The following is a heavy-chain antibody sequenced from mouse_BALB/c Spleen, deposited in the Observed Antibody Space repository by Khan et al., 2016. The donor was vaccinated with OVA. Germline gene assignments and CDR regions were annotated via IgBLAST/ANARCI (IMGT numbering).Heavy chain of an antibody. J-gene: IGHJ3*01. CDR2: ICSGGST. V-gene: IGHV2-2*02. CDR3: ARNYEYDEGLAY. D-gene: IGHD2-4*01. CDR1: GFSLTSYG. Sequence: QVQLKESGPGLVQPSQSLSITCTVSGFSLTSYGVHWVRQSPGKGLEWLGAICSGGSTDYNEAFISRLSISQDNSTNQVFFKMNSLQGNETAIYYCARNYEYDEGLAYWGQGTLVTVSA.